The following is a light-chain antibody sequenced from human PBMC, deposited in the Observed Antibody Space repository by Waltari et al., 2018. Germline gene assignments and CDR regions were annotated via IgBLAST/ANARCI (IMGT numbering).Light chain of an antibody. V-gene: IGLV2-8*01. CDR1: SSHVGFYNY. J-gene: IGLJ2*01. CDR2: EVN. Sequence: QSALTQPPSASGSPGQSVTISCTGTSSHVGFYNYVSWYQQHPGNAPKLMIYEVNTRPSGVPGRFSGSKSGNTASVTVSGLQAEDEGDYYCSSYAGSNNLVFGGGTKLTVL. CDR3: SSYAGSNNLV.